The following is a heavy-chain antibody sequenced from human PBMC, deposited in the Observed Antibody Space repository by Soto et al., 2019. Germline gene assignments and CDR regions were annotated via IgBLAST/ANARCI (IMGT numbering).Heavy chain of an antibody. Sequence: SQTLSLPCVISGDSVSSNTADWNWIRSSPSRGLEWLGRTYYRSNWRHDYAVSVKSRITVNPDTSKNHFSLQLNSVTPDDTAVYYCARGVAGTGFDLWGQGTLVTVSS. V-gene: IGHV6-1*01. J-gene: IGHJ4*02. CDR2: TYYRSNWRH. CDR1: GDSVSSNTAD. D-gene: IGHD6-19*01. CDR3: ARGVAGTGFDL.